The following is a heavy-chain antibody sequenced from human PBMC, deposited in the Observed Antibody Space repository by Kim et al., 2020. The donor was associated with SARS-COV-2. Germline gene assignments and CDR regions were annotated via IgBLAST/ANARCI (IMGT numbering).Heavy chain of an antibody. CDR2: ISGSGDSA. CDR1: GFSFSTYA. CDR3: AKDRGVAEGGEYFHH. D-gene: IGHD2-15*01. Sequence: GGSLRLSCGASGFSFSTYAMSWVRQAPGKGLEWVASISGSGDSAYYAASVKGRFTISRDNSKNTMYLQMNSLRAEDTALYYCAKDRGVAEGGEYFHHWGQGTLVTVSS. J-gene: IGHJ1*01. V-gene: IGHV3-23*01.